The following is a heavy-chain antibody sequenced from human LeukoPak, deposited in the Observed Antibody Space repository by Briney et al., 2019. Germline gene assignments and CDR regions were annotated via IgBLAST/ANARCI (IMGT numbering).Heavy chain of an antibody. D-gene: IGHD6-13*01. CDR2: IKQDGSEK. J-gene: IGHJ4*02. V-gene: IGHV3-7*01. CDR1: GFTFSSYW. CDR3: ASMGIAAAGLSYYFDY. Sequence: HPGGSLRLSCAASGFTFSSYWMSWVRQAPGKGLEWVANIKQDGSEKYYVDSVKGRFTISRDNAKNSLYLQMNSLRAEDTAMYYCASMGIAAAGLSYYFDYWGQGTLVTVSS.